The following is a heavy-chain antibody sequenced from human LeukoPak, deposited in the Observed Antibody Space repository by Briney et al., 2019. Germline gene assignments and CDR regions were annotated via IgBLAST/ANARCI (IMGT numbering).Heavy chain of an antibody. V-gene: IGHV4-34*01. Sequence: SETLSLTCAVYGGSFSGYYWSWIRQPPGKGLEWIGEINHSGSTNYNPSLKSRVTISVDTSKNQFSLKLSSVTAADMAVYYCARQLHYDFWSGYPYYFDYWGQGTLVTVSS. CDR3: ARQLHYDFWSGYPYYFDY. D-gene: IGHD3-3*01. CDR2: INHSGST. CDR1: GGSFSGYY. J-gene: IGHJ4*02.